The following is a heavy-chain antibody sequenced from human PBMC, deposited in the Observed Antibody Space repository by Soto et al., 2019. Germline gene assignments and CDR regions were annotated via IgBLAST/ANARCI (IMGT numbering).Heavy chain of an antibody. D-gene: IGHD2-15*01. J-gene: IGHJ6*02. CDR2: IYPGDSDT. V-gene: IGHV5-51*01. CDR3: ASRLSDCSGGSCYSNYYGMDV. CDR1: GYSFTSYW. Sequence: GESLKISCKGSGYSFTSYWIGWVRQMPGKGLEWMGIIYPGDSDTRYSPSFQGQVTISADKSISTAYLQWSSLKASDTAMYYCASRLSDCSGGSCYSNYYGMDVWGQGTTVTVSS.